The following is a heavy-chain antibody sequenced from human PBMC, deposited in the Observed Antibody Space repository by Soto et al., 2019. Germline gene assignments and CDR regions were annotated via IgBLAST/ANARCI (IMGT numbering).Heavy chain of an antibody. CDR1: GGSISSGGYY. CDR3: ARWPQLKPRFNY. D-gene: IGHD1-1*01. J-gene: IGHJ4*02. V-gene: IGHV4-31*03. Sequence: SETLSLTCTVSGGSISSGGYYWSWIRQHPGKGLEWIGYIYYSGSTYYTPSLKSRVTISVDTSKNQFSLKLSSVTAADTAVYYCARWPQLKPRFNYWAQGPLFTVPS. CDR2: IYYSGST.